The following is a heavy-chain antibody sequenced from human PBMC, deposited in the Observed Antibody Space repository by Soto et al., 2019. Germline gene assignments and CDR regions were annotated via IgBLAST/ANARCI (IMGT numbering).Heavy chain of an antibody. V-gene: IGHV3-13*04. CDR2: IGTSGDT. D-gene: IGHD6-6*01. CDR1: GFTFSRYD. Sequence: EVQVGESGGGLVQPGGSLRLSCAASGFTFSRYDMHWVRQATGRGLEWVSGIGTSGDTYYAGSVKGRFTISRENAKNSVYLQMNSLRAGDTAVYYCARGALGFDPWGQGTLVAVSS. J-gene: IGHJ5*02. CDR3: ARGALGFDP.